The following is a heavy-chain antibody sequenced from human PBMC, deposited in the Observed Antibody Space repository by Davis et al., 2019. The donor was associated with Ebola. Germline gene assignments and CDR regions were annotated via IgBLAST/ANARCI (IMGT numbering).Heavy chain of an antibody. J-gene: IGHJ4*02. V-gene: IGHV4-34*01. D-gene: IGHD5-18*01. CDR2: INHSGST. CDR3: ARDLGYSYGIDY. Sequence: SETLSLTCAVYGGSFSGYYWSWIRQPPGKGLEWIGEINHSGSTNYNPSLKSRVTISVDTSKNQFSPKLSSVTAADTAVYYCARDLGYSYGIDYWGQGTLVTVSS. CDR1: GGSFSGYY.